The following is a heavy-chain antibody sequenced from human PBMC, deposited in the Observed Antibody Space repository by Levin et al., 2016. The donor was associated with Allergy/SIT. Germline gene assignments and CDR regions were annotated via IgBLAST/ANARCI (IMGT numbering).Heavy chain of an antibody. Sequence: WIRQPPGKGLEWIGYIYHSGSTYYNPSLKSRVTISVDRSKNQFSLKLSSVTAADTAVYYCARRTYYYGSGSYSGAFDIWGQGTMVTVSS. V-gene: IGHV4-30-2*01. D-gene: IGHD3-10*01. CDR3: ARRTYYYGSGSYSGAFDI. J-gene: IGHJ3*02. CDR2: IYHSGST.